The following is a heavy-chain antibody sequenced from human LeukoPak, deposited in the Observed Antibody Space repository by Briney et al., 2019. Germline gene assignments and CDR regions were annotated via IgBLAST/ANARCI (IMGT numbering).Heavy chain of an antibody. CDR1: GFTFSSYA. V-gene: IGHV3-23*01. CDR3: ANARGTSSSYFDL. J-gene: IGHJ2*01. D-gene: IGHD6-6*01. Sequence: GGSLRLSCVASGFTFSSYAMGWVRQPPGKGLEWVSGISSGGGSTYYTDSMKGRFTISRDNSKNTLYLQMNSLTAEDTALYYCANARGTSSSYFDLWGRGTLVTVSS. CDR2: ISSGGGST.